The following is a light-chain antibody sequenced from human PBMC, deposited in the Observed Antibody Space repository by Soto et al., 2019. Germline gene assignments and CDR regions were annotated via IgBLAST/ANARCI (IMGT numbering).Light chain of an antibody. CDR3: AAWDDSLTIL. V-gene: IGLV1-47*01. J-gene: IGLJ2*01. CDR2: EDD. CDR1: NSNIATYS. Sequence: LTQPPSVSGTPGQTVTISCSGSNSNIATYSVYWYQQLPGTAPKLLISEDDQRPSGVPDRFSGSKSDTSASLAIAGLRSGDEGDYYCAAWDDSLTILFGGGTKVTVL.